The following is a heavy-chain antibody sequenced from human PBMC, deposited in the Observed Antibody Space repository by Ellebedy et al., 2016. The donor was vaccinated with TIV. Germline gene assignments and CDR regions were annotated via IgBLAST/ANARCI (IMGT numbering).Heavy chain of an antibody. Sequence: AASVKVSCKVSGYTLTKLSMDWARQAPGKGLEWIGGFDPEDGKTTYAQKFQGRVTMTEDASTDTAYMELSSLRSEDTAVYYCVTDIINYGGAIATDYWGQGTLVTVSS. CDR1: GYTLTKLS. V-gene: IGHV1-24*01. CDR2: FDPEDGKT. D-gene: IGHD3-16*02. J-gene: IGHJ4*02. CDR3: VTDIINYGGAIATDY.